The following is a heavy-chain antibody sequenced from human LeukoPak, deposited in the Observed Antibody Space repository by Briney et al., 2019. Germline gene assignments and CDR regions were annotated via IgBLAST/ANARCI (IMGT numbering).Heavy chain of an antibody. CDR2: INHSGST. D-gene: IGHD3-22*01. J-gene: IGHJ4*02. CDR3: ARGSDYDSSGYYYVYFDY. Sequence: SETLSLTCAVYGGSFSGYYWSWIRQPPGKGLEWIGEINHSGSTNYNPSLKSRVTISVDTSKNQFSLKLSSVTAADTAVYYCARGSDYDSSGYYYVYFDYWGQGTLVTVSS. CDR1: GGSFSGYY. V-gene: IGHV4-34*01.